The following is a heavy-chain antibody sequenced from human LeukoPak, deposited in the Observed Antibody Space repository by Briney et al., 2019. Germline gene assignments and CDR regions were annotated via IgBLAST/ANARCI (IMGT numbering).Heavy chain of an antibody. CDR2: IYSGGST. D-gene: IGHD2-15*01. CDR1: GFTVSSNY. Sequence: GGSLRLSCAASGFTVSSNYMSWVRQAPGKGLEWVSVIYSGGSTYYADSVKGRFTISRDNSKNTLYLQMNSLRAEDTAVYYCARGWWDIVVVVAATDAFDIWGQGTMVTVSS. V-gene: IGHV3-66*01. CDR3: ARGWWDIVVVVAATDAFDI. J-gene: IGHJ3*02.